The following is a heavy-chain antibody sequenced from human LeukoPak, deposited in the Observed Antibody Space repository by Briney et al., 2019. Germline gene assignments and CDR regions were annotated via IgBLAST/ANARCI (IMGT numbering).Heavy chain of an antibody. CDR1: GFTFSSYW. D-gene: IGHD3-10*01. CDR2: IKQDGSEK. V-gene: IGHV3-7*01. Sequence: PGGSLRLSCAASGFTFSSYWMSWVRRAPGKGLEWVANIKQDGSEKYYVDSVKGRFTISRDNAKNSLYLQMNSLRAEDTAVYYCARDDGSGSYYLYYYYGMDVWGQGTTVTVSS. CDR3: ARDDGSGSYYLYYYYGMDV. J-gene: IGHJ6*02.